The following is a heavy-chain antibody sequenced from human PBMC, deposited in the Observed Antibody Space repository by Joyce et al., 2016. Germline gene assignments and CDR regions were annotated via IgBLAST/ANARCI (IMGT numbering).Heavy chain of an antibody. Sequence: QVQLQESGPGLVKSSQTLSLTCTVSNGSIISGDHHWSWIRQHPGKGLEWIVYIYYSGNTYYNPSLKSRVTISVDTSKNQFSLKLTSVTAADTAVYYCARQWLPNYFDPWGQGTLVTVSS. V-gene: IGHV4-31*03. CDR3: ARQWLPNYFDP. CDR1: NGSIISGDHH. J-gene: IGHJ5*02. D-gene: IGHD6-19*01. CDR2: IYYSGNT.